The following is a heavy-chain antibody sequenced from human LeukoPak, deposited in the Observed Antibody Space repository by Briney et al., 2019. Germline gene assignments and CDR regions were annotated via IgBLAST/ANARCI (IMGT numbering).Heavy chain of an antibody. CDR1: GLIFSSYA. D-gene: IGHD2-2*01. J-gene: IGHJ3*01. Sequence: GGSLRPSCAASGLIFSSYAMTWVRQAPEKGLEWVSSFGLYGGTTHHADSVQGRFTISRDNSKNTLYLQMTSRRADDTAVYYCLKDSSTTSWYFAFDVWGQGTMVAVSS. CDR2: FGLYGGTT. V-gene: IGHV3-23*01. CDR3: LKDSSTTSWYFAFDV.